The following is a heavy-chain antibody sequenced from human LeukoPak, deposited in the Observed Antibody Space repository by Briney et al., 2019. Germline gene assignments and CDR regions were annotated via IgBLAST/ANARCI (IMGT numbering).Heavy chain of an antibody. Sequence: SETLSLTCAVYGGSFSGYYWSWIRQPPGKGLEWIGEINHSGSTNYNPSLKSRVTISVDTSKNQFSLKLSSVTAADTAVYYCARVDVVVTPGSFDYWGQGTLVTVSS. CDR1: GGSFSGYY. J-gene: IGHJ4*02. CDR3: ARVDVVVTPGSFDY. V-gene: IGHV4-34*01. CDR2: INHSGST. D-gene: IGHD2-2*01.